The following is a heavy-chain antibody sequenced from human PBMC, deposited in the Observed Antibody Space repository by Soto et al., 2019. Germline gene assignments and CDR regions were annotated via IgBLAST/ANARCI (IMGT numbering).Heavy chain of an antibody. CDR2: ISSSSSYI. Sequence: EVQLVESGGGLVKPGGSLRLSCAASGFTFSSYSMNWVRQAPGKGLEWVSSISSSSSYIYYADSVKGRFTISRDNAKNSLYLQMNSLRAEDTAVYYCASLAAAGTAWDQYYYYYMDVWGKGTTVTVSS. J-gene: IGHJ6*03. CDR3: ASLAAAGTAWDQYYYYYMDV. CDR1: GFTFSSYS. V-gene: IGHV3-21*01. D-gene: IGHD6-13*01.